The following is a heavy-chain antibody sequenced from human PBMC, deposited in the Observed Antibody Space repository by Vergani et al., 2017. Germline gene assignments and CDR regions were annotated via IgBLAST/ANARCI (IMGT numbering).Heavy chain of an antibody. CDR3: ARWADYPEGFQH. CDR1: GSTFSSYA. CDR2: IIPIFGTA. Sequence: QVQLVQSGAEVKKPGSSVKVSCKASGSTFSSYAISWVRQAPGQGLEWRGGIIPIFGTANYAQKFQGRVTINAAGSTSTAYMELSSLRAEDTAVYYCARWADYPEGFQHWGQGTLVTVSS. J-gene: IGHJ1*01. V-gene: IGHV1-69*12. D-gene: IGHD3-16*01.